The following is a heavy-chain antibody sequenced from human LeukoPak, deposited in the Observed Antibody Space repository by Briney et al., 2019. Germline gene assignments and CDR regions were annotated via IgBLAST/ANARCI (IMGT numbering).Heavy chain of an antibody. CDR2: IYPGDSDT. CDR1: GYSFTSYW. V-gene: IGHV5-51*01. Sequence: XESLQISCQGSGYSFTSYWIGWVRPMPGNGPEWMGIIYPGDSDTKYSPSFQGQVTISADKSISTAYLQWSSLRASDTAMYYCARHDDYGDSAAVWGQGTTVTVSS. D-gene: IGHD4-17*01. CDR3: ARHDDYGDSAAV. J-gene: IGHJ6*02.